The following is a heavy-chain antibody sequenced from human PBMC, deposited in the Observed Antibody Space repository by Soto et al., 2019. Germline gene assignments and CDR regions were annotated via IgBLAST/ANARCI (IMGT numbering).Heavy chain of an antibody. Sequence: SETMSLTCTVTGASVINDDWKWIRQPTGKGQEWIGFVYDSGSTSYNSSLKSRLTISVDTSKNQFSLKLSSVTAADTAVYYCVRQVGATGSYSYAVWGQGTMVT. V-gene: IGHV4-59*02. CDR2: VYDSGST. CDR3: VRQVGATGSYSYAV. CDR1: GASVINDD. J-gene: IGHJ3*01. D-gene: IGHD1-26*01.